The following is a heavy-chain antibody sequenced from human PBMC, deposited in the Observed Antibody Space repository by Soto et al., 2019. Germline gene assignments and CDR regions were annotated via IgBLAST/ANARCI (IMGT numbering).Heavy chain of an antibody. D-gene: IGHD6-6*01. V-gene: IGHV3-66*01. CDR2: IYSGGST. J-gene: IGHJ4*02. CDR1: GFTVSSNY. Sequence: GGSLRLSCAASGFTVSSNYMSWVRQAPGKGLEWVSVIYSGGSTYYADSVKGRFTISRDNSKNTLYLQMNSLRAEDTAVYYCARDRGSSHEDYFDYWGQGTLVTVSS. CDR3: ARDRGSSHEDYFDY.